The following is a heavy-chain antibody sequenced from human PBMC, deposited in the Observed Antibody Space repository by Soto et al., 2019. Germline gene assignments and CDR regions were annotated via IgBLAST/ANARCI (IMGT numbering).Heavy chain of an antibody. CDR1: GFTFSIYA. D-gene: IGHD3-22*01. CDR3: AQRGGSGYYGAFDY. V-gene: IGHV3-23*01. Sequence: EVQLLESGGGLVQPGGSLRLSCVASGFTFSIYAMTWVRQAPGKGLEWVSGVSDSGGTTYYADSVKGRFTISRDNSRKTLYLHMNSLRGEDTSVYYCAQRGGSGYYGAFDYCGQGTLVTVSS. CDR2: VSDSGGTT. J-gene: IGHJ4*02.